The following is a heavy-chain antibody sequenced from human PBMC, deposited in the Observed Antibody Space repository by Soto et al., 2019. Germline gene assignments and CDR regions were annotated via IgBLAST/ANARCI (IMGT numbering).Heavy chain of an antibody. CDR2: ISGSGGST. Sequence: GGSLRLSCAASGFTFSSYAMSWVRQAPGKGLEWVSAISGSGGSTYYADSVKGRFTISRDNSKNTLYLQMNSLRAEDTAVYYCARDAIYGSGSYYATNWFDPWGQGTLVTVSS. V-gene: IGHV3-23*01. CDR1: GFTFSSYA. D-gene: IGHD3-10*01. CDR3: ARDAIYGSGSYYATNWFDP. J-gene: IGHJ5*02.